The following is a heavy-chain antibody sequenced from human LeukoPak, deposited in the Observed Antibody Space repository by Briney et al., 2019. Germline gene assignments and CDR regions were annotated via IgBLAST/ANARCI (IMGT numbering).Heavy chain of an antibody. D-gene: IGHD5-12*01. CDR1: GGSNSSGSHY. CDR2: IYTSGST. V-gene: IGHV4-61*02. CDR3: ARQGGVATIYYGGVHFDY. Sequence: PSETLSLTCTVSGGSNSSGSHYWSGIRQPAGKGLEWIGRIYTSGSTNYNPSLKSRVTISVDTSKNQFSLKLSSVTAADTAVYYCARQGGVATIYYGGVHFDYWGQGTLVTVSS. J-gene: IGHJ4*02.